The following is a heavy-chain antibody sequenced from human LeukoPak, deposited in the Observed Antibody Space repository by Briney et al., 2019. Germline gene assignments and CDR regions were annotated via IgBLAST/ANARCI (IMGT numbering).Heavy chain of an antibody. J-gene: IGHJ4*02. D-gene: IGHD2-15*01. Sequence: ASVKVSCKAPGYTFTGYYMHWVRRAPGQGLEWMGWINPNSGGTNYAQKFQGRVTMTRDTSISTAYMELSRLRSDDTAVYYCALDCSGGSCYFSHWGQGTLVTVSS. V-gene: IGHV1-2*02. CDR3: ALDCSGGSCYFSH. CDR1: GYTFTGYY. CDR2: INPNSGGT.